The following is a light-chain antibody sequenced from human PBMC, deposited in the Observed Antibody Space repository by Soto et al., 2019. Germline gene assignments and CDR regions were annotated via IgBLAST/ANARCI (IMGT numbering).Light chain of an antibody. Sequence: QSDLTQPASVSGCPGQSITISCTGTSSDVGSYNYVSWYQQHPGKAPKLLIYDVSNRPSGVSNRFSGSKSGNTASLTISGLQAEDEADYYCSSYTSSSTLAFGTGT. V-gene: IGLV2-14*01. J-gene: IGLJ1*01. CDR1: SSDVGSYNY. CDR2: DVS. CDR3: SSYTSSSTLA.